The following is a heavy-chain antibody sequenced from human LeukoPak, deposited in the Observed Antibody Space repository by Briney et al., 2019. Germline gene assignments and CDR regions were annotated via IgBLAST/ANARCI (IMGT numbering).Heavy chain of an antibody. CDR1: GGSFSGYY. Sequence: SETLSLTCAVYGGSFSGYYWSWIRQPPGKGLEWIGEINHSGSTNYNPSLKSRVTISVDTSKNQFSLKLSSVTVADTAVYYCASAILLFPPDAFDIWGQGTMVTVSS. V-gene: IGHV4-34*01. J-gene: IGHJ3*02. CDR3: ASAILLFPPDAFDI. D-gene: IGHD2-21*02. CDR2: INHSGST.